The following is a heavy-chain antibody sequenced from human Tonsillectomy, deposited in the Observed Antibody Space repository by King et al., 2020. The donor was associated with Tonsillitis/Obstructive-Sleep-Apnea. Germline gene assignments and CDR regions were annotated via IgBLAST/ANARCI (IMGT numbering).Heavy chain of an antibody. V-gene: IGHV4-31*03. D-gene: IGHD4-17*01. CDR1: GGSISSVGSY. J-gene: IGHJ4*02. CDR2: IYDSGST. Sequence: MQLQESGPGLVKPSQTLSLTCTVSGGSISSVGSYWSWIRQHPGEGLEWIGYIYDSGSTYSNPPLKSRVTISGDTSKNQFSLKLSSVTAADTAVYYCASEVNTGAFDYWGQGTMVTVSS. CDR3: ASEVNTGAFDY.